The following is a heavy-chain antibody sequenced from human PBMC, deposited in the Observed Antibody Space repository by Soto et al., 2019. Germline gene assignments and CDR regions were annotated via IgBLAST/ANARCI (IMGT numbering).Heavy chain of an antibody. CDR1: GDRVSSNSAA. D-gene: IGHD1-7*01. V-gene: IGHV6-1*01. CDR2: TYYRSRWYN. CDR3: AGTTSHQWYYMDV. J-gene: IGHJ6*03. Sequence: SQTLSITCDISGDRVSSNSAAWNWIRLSPSRGLEWLARTYYRSRWYNDYAVSVRSRITVNPDTSKNQFSLQLTSVTPEDTAVYYCAGTTSHQWYYMDVWGKGTTVTVSS.